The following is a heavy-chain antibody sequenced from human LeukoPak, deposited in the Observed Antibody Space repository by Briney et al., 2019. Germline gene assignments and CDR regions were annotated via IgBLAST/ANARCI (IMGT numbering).Heavy chain of an antibody. CDR3: AKVSRNSGYYPHDY. CDR1: GFTFSSYA. V-gene: IGHV3-23*01. D-gene: IGHD3-22*01. Sequence: GGSLRLSCAASGFTFSSYAMSWVRQAPGKGLEWVSTISGSGGSTYYADSVKGRFTISRDNSKNTLYLQMNSLRAADTAVYYCAKVSRNSGYYPHDYWGQGTLVTVSS. CDR2: ISGSGGST. J-gene: IGHJ4*02.